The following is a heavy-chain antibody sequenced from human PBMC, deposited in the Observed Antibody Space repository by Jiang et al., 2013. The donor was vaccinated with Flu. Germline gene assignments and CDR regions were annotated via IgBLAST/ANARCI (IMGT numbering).Heavy chain of an antibody. CDR1: GGTFGSHV. Sequence: SGAEVKKPGSSVKVSCKASGGTFGSHVISWVRQAPGQGLEWMGGIIPMFRTTNYAQTFEGRVTITADESTSTMYLELSSLTSEDTAVYYCARDSSSEAYPLLLYYFDLWGRGTLVTVSS. J-gene: IGHJ2*01. D-gene: IGHD2-15*01. V-gene: IGHV1-69*01. CDR2: IIPMFRTT. CDR3: ARDSSSEAYPLLLYYFDL.